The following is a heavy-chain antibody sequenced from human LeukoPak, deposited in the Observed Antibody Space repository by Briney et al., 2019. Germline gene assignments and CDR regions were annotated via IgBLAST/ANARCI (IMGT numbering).Heavy chain of an antibody. J-gene: IGHJ4*02. CDR1: GFTFSSYG. Sequence: GGPLRLSCAASGFTFSSYGMHWVRQAPGKGLEWVAVISYDGSNKYYADSVKGRFTISRDNSKNTLYLQMNSLRAEDTAVYYCANLLRWEPYWGQGTLVTVSS. V-gene: IGHV3-30*18. CDR3: ANLLRWEPY. CDR2: ISYDGSNK. D-gene: IGHD4-23*01.